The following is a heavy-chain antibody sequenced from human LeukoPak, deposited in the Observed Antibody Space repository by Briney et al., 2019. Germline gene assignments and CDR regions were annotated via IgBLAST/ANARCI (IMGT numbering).Heavy chain of an antibody. V-gene: IGHV4-4*07. CDR2: ISTSGST. CDR3: ARFSSGSLDY. CDR1: GGSISSYY. D-gene: IGHD1-26*01. J-gene: IGHJ4*02. Sequence: SETLSLTCTVSGGSISSYYWSWIRQPAGKRLEWIGRISTSGSTNYNPSLKGRVTMSVDTSKNQFSLKLSSVTAADTAVYYCARFSSGSLDYWGQGTLVTVSS.